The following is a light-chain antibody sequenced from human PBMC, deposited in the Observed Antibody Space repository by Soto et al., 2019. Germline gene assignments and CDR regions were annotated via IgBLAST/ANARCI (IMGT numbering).Light chain of an antibody. Sequence: DIQMTQSPSTLSASVGDRVTITCRASQSISSWLAWYQQKPGKAPMLLIYDASSLESGVPSRFSGSGSGTEFTLTISSLQPDDFQTYYCQQYNSYSKTFGQGTKVEIK. CDR1: QSISSW. CDR3: QQYNSYSKT. J-gene: IGKJ1*01. CDR2: DAS. V-gene: IGKV1-5*01.